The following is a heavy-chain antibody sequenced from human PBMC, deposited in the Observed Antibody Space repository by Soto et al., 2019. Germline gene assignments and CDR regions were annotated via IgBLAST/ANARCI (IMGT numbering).Heavy chain of an antibody. V-gene: IGHV3-7*01. CDR2: IRHDGGET. D-gene: IGHD7-27*01. J-gene: IGHJ3*01. Sequence: GGSLRLSCAAPDFTFSTYWMAWLRQTPGQGLEFVANIRHDGGETNYVDSVKGRFTISRDNAKNSLYLQMNSLRAEDTAVYYWATYRWGGAFDLWGQGTVVTVSS. CDR3: ATYRWGGAFDL. CDR1: DFTFSTYW.